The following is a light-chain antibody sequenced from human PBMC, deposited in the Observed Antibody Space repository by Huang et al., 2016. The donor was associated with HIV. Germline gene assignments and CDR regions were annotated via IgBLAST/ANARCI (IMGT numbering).Light chain of an antibody. CDR2: GAS. CDR3: QQYGSSPPYT. CDR1: QSVGSSY. J-gene: IGKJ2*01. V-gene: IGKV3-20*01. Sequence: EIVLTQSPGTLSLSPGERATLSCRASQSVGSSYLAWDQQKPGQAPRLLIYGASSRATGIPDRFSGSGSGADFTLTISRLEPEDFAVYYCQQYGSSPPYTFGQGTKLEIK.